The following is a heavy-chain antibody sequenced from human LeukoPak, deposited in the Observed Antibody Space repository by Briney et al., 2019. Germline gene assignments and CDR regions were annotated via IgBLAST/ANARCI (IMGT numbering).Heavy chain of an antibody. Sequence: PSETLSLTCTVSGGSINSGSYFWGWIRQPPGKGLEWIGSIYYSGSTHYNPSLKSRVTISSDTSRNQFSLKLNSVTAADTAVYYCARRHHNWDYWGQGTLVTVSS. CDR1: GGSINSGSYF. V-gene: IGHV4-39*07. J-gene: IGHJ4*02. CDR3: ARRHHNWDY. CDR2: IYYSGST. D-gene: IGHD5-24*01.